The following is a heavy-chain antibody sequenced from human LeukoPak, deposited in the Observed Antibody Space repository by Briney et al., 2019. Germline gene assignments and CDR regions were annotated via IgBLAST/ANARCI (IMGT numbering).Heavy chain of an antibody. CDR1: GYTFTSYD. CDR2: MNPNSGNT. D-gene: IGHD5-18*01. CDR3: ARVSGDRRYSYGYYYYYCMDV. J-gene: IGHJ6*03. V-gene: IGHV1-8*01. Sequence: ASVKVSCKASGYTFTSYDINWVRQATGQGLEWMGWMNPNSGNTGYAQKFQGRVTITRNTSISTAYMELSSLRSEDTAVYYCARVSGDRRYSYGYYYYYCMDVWGKGTTVTVSS.